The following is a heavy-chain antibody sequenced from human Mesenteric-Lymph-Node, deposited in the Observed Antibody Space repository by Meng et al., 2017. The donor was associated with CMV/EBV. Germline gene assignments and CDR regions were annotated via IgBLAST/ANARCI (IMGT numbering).Heavy chain of an antibody. V-gene: IGHV4-39*07. CDR3: ARGFVVVPAATNWFDP. Sequence: SETLSLTCTVSGGSIRTDIYNCAWRRQPPGKGLEWIGSIYYSGSTYYNPSLKSRVTISVDTSKNQFSLKLSSVTAADTAVYYCARGFVVVPAATNWFDPWGQGTLVTVSS. J-gene: IGHJ5*02. D-gene: IGHD2-2*01. CDR1: GGSIRTDIYN. CDR2: IYYSGST.